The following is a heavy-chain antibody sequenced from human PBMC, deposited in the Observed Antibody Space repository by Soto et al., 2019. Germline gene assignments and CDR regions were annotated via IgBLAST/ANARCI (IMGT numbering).Heavy chain of an antibody. CDR3: ARAVGDPLYYLDY. V-gene: IGHV4-59*08. Sequence: QVQLQESGPGLVRTSETLSLTCTVSSDSISSYYWIWIRQSPGKGLEWIGYTDYSGNTNYNPSLNRRVTISGDTSKNQFSLRLSSVTAADTAVYYCARAVGDPLYYLDYWGQGTLVTVSS. D-gene: IGHD6-19*01. J-gene: IGHJ4*02. CDR1: SDSISSYY. CDR2: TDYSGNT.